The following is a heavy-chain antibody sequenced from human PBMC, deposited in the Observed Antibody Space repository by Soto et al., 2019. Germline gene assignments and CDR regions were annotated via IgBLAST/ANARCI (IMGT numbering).Heavy chain of an antibody. Sequence: SQTLSLTCAISGDSVSNNRATWNWIRQSPSGGLEWLGRTYYRSKWISDYAMSVESRISINPATSKNLISLHLNSVTPEDTAVYYCARDPPDFNSGFDFWGQGTPVTVSS. CDR3: ARDPPDFNSGFDF. CDR2: TYYRSKWIS. CDR1: GDSVSNNRAT. V-gene: IGHV6-1*01. D-gene: IGHD6-25*01. J-gene: IGHJ4*02.